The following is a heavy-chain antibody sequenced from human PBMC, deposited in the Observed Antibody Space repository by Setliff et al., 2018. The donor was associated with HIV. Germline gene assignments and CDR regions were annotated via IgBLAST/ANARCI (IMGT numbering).Heavy chain of an antibody. J-gene: IGHJ4*02. CDR3: ARDRYTYAYLDY. CDR2: IYYTGST. D-gene: IGHD5-18*01. V-gene: IGHV4-31*02. CDR1: NGSFSAYY. Sequence: PSETLSLTCAVYNGSFSAYYWAWIRHHPGKGLEWIGYIYYTGSTYFNPSLKSRVTLSIDTSKNQLSLKLSSVTAADTAVYYCARDRYTYAYLDYWGQGTLVTVSS.